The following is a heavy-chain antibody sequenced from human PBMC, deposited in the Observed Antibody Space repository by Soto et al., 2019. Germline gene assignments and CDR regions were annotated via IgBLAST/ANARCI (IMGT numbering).Heavy chain of an antibody. V-gene: IGHV3-73*01. CDR1: GFTFSDSA. J-gene: IGHJ6*03. Sequence: EVQLVESGGGLVQPGGSLKLSCAASGFTFSDSAMPWVRQASGKGLEWVGRIRSKPNTDATAYAASVKGRFTISRDDSKNTAYLQMNSLKTEDTAVYYCTRHVDCSGGSCYSGYYYYMDVWGKGTTVTVSS. D-gene: IGHD2-15*01. CDR3: TRHVDCSGGSCYSGYYYYMDV. CDR2: IRSKPNTDAT.